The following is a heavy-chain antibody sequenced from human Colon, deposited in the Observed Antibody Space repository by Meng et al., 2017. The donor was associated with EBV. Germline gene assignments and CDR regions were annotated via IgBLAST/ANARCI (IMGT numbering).Heavy chain of an antibody. CDR2: IYYSGST. V-gene: IGHV4-59*08. Sequence: VPLTESGPGPGKHSGSLSLTGTVSGGSIGSYYWSWIRHPPGKGLEWIGYIYYSGSTNYNPSLKSRVTISVDTSKNQFSLKLSSVTAADTAVYYCARHFINWFDPWGQGTLVTVSS. CDR1: GGSIGSYY. CDR3: ARHFINWFDP. J-gene: IGHJ5*02.